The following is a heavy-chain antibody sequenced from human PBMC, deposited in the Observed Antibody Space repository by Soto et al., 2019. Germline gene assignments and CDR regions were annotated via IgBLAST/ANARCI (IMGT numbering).Heavy chain of an antibody. V-gene: IGHV1-18*01. D-gene: IGHD5-12*01. Sequence: ASVKVSCKASGYTFTSYGISWVRQAPGQGLEWMGWISAYNGNTNYAQKLQGRVTMTTDTSTSTAYMELRSLRSDDTAVYYFARVGGGGYDPPFYYYYYMDVWGKGTTVTVSS. CDR3: ARVGGGGYDPPFYYYYYMDV. J-gene: IGHJ6*03. CDR2: ISAYNGNT. CDR1: GYTFTSYG.